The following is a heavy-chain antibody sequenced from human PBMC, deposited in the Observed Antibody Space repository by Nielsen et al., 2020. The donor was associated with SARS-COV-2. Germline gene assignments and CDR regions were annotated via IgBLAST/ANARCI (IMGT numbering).Heavy chain of an antibody. J-gene: IGHJ4*02. CDR3: AKGVPRSYFDY. CDR2: IWYDGSNK. V-gene: IGHV3-33*06. D-gene: IGHD1-1*01. CDR1: GFTFSSYG. Sequence: GESLKISCAASGFTFSSYGMHWVRQAPGKGLEWVAVIWYDGSNKYYADSVKGRFTISRDNSKNTLYLQMNSLRAGDTAVYYCAKGVPRSYFDYWGQGTLVTVSS.